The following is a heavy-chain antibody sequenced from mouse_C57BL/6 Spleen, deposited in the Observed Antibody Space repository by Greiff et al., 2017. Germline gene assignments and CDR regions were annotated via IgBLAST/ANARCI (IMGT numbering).Heavy chain of an antibody. CDR3: ARWDWYFDV. Sequence: EVKLMESGGGLVQPGGSLKLSCAASGFTFSDYYMYWVRQTPEKRLEWVAYISNGGGSTYYPDTVKGRFTISRANAKNTLYLQMSRLKSEDTAMYYCARWDWYFDVWGTGTTVTVSS. CDR1: GFTFSDYY. CDR2: ISNGGGST. J-gene: IGHJ1*03. V-gene: IGHV5-12*01.